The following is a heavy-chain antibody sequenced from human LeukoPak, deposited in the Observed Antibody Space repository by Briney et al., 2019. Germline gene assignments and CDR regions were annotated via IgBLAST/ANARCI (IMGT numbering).Heavy chain of an antibody. D-gene: IGHD6-13*01. CDR3: ARVYYSSSYDYWYVDL. J-gene: IGHJ2*01. CDR1: GGSINNYY. CDR2: IYYSGST. V-gene: IGHV4-59*01. Sequence: SETLSLTCAVSGGSINNYYWSWIRQPPGKGLEWIGYIYYSGSTNNNPSLKSRVTISVDTSKNQFSLKLSSVTAADTAVYYCARVYYSSSYDYWYVDLWGRGTLVTVSS.